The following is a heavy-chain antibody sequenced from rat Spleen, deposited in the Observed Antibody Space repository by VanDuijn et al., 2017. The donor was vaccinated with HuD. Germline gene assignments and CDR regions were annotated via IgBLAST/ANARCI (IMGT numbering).Heavy chain of an antibody. V-gene: IGHV5-25*01. CDR1: GFTFSDYA. CDR3: ARQNWPYYFDY. Sequence: EVQLVESGGGLVQPGRSMKLSCAASGFTFSDYAMAWVRQAPNKGLEWVATISPSGGSTHYRDSVKGRFTISRDNAESTLYLQMDSLRSEDTATYYCARQNWPYYFDYWGQGVMVTVSS. D-gene: IGHD5-1*01. J-gene: IGHJ2*01. CDR2: ISPSGGST.